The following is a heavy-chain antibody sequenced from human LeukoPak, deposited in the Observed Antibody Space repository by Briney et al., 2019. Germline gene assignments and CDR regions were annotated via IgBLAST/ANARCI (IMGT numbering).Heavy chain of an antibody. J-gene: IGHJ6*03. Sequence: GGSLRLACAASGFTFSSHAMSWVRQAPGKGLAGVSAISGRGANTYYADSVKGRFTISRDNSKNTLYLQMNSLRAEDTAINSCVKDMEYYYDSSDYSPYYSYYMDVWGKGTTVTVS. V-gene: IGHV3-23*01. CDR3: VKDMEYYYDSSDYSPYYSYYMDV. CDR1: GFTFSSHA. D-gene: IGHD3-22*01. CDR2: ISGRGANT.